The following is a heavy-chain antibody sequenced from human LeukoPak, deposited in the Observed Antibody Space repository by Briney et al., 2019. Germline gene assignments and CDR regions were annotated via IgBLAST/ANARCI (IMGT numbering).Heavy chain of an antibody. J-gene: IGHJ4*02. CDR2: IRSKAYGGTT. CDR3: TRDGAGERLLSLQY. CDR1: GFTFGDYA. D-gene: IGHD2-21*02. V-gene: IGHV3-49*03. Sequence: PVGSLRLSCTASGFTFGDYAMSWFRQAPGKGLEWVGFIRSKAYGGTTEYAASVKGRFTISRDDSKSIAYLQMNSLKTEDTAVYYCTRDGAGERLLSLQYWGQGTLVTVSS.